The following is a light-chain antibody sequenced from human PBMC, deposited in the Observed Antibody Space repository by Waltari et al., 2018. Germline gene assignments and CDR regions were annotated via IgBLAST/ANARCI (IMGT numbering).Light chain of an antibody. Sequence: QSALTQPPSASGSPGQSVTISCTGTSSYVGDYDYVSWYQQPPGKAPKLIIYEVSKRPSGVPVRFSGSKSGNTASLTVAGLQDEDEADYYCGSFAGSINWVFGGGTKLTVL. V-gene: IGLV2-8*01. CDR2: EVS. CDR1: SSYVGDYDY. J-gene: IGLJ3*02. CDR3: GSFAGSINWV.